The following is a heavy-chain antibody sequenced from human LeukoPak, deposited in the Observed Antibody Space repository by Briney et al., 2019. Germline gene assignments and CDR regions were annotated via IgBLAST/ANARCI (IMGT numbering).Heavy chain of an antibody. Sequence: ASETLSLTCAVCGGFFSGYYWSWLRQPPGKGLEWIGEINHSGSTNYNPSPKSRVTISVDTSKNQFSLKLSSVTAADTAVYYCARGEWELLWFDYWGQGTLVTVSS. J-gene: IGHJ5*01. CDR2: INHSGST. D-gene: IGHD1-26*01. CDR1: GGFFSGYY. V-gene: IGHV4-34*01. CDR3: ARGEWELLWFDY.